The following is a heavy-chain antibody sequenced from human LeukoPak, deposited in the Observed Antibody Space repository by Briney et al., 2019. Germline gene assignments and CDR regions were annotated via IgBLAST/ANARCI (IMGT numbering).Heavy chain of an antibody. CDR2: INPNSGDT. D-gene: IGHD1-26*01. Sequence: GASVKVSCKASGYTFTGYYMHWVRQAPGQGLEWMGWINPNSGDTKYAEKFQGRVTMTRDTSISTAYMELSRLISDDTAVYYCTRDWGPNSGNFHYDGFDIWGQGTMVTVSS. CDR3: TRDWGPNSGNFHYDGFDI. J-gene: IGHJ3*02. V-gene: IGHV1-2*02. CDR1: GYTFTGYY.